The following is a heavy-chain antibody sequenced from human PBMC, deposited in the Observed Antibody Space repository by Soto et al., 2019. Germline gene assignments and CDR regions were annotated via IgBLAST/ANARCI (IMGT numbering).Heavy chain of an antibody. CDR3: ARDQSGTQVWYYYYGMDV. J-gene: IGHJ6*02. D-gene: IGHD2-21*01. Sequence: QVQLVQSGAEVKKPGASVKVSCKASGYTFTSYGISWVRQAPGQGLEWMGWISAYNGNTNYAQKLQGRVTMTTDTHTSTAYMELRSLRSDDTAVYYCARDQSGTQVWYYYYGMDVWGQGTTVTVSS. CDR1: GYTFTSYG. CDR2: ISAYNGNT. V-gene: IGHV1-18*01.